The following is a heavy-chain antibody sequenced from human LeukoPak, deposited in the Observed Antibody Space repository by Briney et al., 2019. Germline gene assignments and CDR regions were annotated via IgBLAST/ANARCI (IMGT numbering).Heavy chain of an antibody. CDR2: IYSGGST. CDR3: ARDSSRAMATVVAGV. J-gene: IGHJ6*02. CDR1: GFTVSSNY. Sequence: GGSLRLSCAASGFTVSSNYMSWVRQAPGKGLEWVSVIYSGGSTYYADSVKGRFTISRDNSKNTLYLQMNSLRAEETAVYYCARDSSRAMATVVAGVWGQGTTVTVSS. D-gene: IGHD5-24*01. V-gene: IGHV3-66*01.